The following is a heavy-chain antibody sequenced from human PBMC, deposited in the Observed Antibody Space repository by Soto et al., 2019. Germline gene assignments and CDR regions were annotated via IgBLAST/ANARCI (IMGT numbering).Heavy chain of an antibody. V-gene: IGHV1-69*01. CDR1: GGTLSRFG. Sequence: QVQLVQSGAEVKKPGSSVKVSCKASGGTLSRFGMNWVRQAPGQGLEWMGGIIPLFGIPEYAQRFQGRVTLTADESTSTAYMEVTSLRPDDTAMYYCARSSRRGLSYGQVLSNYYYVMDVWAQGTTVTVPS. D-gene: IGHD5-18*01. CDR2: IIPLFGIP. CDR3: ARSSRRGLSYGQVLSNYYYVMDV. J-gene: IGHJ6*02.